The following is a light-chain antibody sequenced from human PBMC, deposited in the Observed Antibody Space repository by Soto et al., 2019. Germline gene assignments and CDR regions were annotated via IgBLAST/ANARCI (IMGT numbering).Light chain of an antibody. V-gene: IGKV3-20*01. J-gene: IGKJ1*01. Sequence: EIVLTQSPGTLSLSPGEGATLSCRASQSVNNKYLAWYQQKPGQAPRLLIYGASNRATGIPDRFSGSGFGIDYTLTITRLEPEDFAVYYCQQYSSSFRTFGQGTGVEIK. CDR3: QQYSSSFRT. CDR1: QSVNNKY. CDR2: GAS.